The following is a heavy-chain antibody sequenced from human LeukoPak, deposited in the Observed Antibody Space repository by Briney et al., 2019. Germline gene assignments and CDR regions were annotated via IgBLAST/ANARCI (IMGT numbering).Heavy chain of an antibody. CDR2: INHSGST. J-gene: IGHJ4*02. CDR3: ARSDIVVVPAARPGTFDY. V-gene: IGHV4-34*01. CDR1: GGSLSFYY. Sequence: PSETLSLTCGVSGGSLSFYYWSWIRQSPGKGLEWIGEINHSGSTNYNPSLKSRVTISVDTSKNQFSLKLSSVTAADTAVYYCARSDIVVVPAARPGTFDYWGQGTLVTVSS. D-gene: IGHD2-2*01.